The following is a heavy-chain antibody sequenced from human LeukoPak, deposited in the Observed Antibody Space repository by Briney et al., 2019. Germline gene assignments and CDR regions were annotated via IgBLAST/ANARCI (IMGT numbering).Heavy chain of an antibody. CDR3: ARLRRNTDSSGFFYYYDY. D-gene: IGHD3-22*01. J-gene: IGHJ4*02. CDR2: INTVSSYI. V-gene: IGHV3-21*06. Sequence: GGSLRLSCAASGFSFSSYSFNWVRQAPGKGLEWVSSINTVSSYIYYAYSLKGRFTISRDNAKNSVYLQMDSLRAEDSAVYYCARLRRNTDSSGFFYYYDYWGQGTLVTVSS. CDR1: GFSFSSYS.